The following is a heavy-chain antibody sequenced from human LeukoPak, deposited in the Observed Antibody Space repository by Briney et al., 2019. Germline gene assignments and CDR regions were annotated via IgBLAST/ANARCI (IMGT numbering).Heavy chain of an antibody. Sequence: GASVKVSCKASGYTFTGYYMHWVRQAPGQGLEWMGWINPNSGGTNYAQKFQGRVTVTRNTSINTAYMELSRLRSDDTAVYYCARGLRGSPAFDYWGQGTLVTVSS. CDR1: GYTFTGYY. CDR2: INPNSGGT. V-gene: IGHV1-2*02. D-gene: IGHD2-2*01. J-gene: IGHJ4*02. CDR3: ARGLRGSPAFDY.